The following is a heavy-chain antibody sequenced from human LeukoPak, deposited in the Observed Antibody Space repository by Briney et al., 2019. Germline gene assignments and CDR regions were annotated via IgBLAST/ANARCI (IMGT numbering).Heavy chain of an antibody. CDR2: IYTSGST. J-gene: IGHJ6*03. CDR3: ARDGSSWYHHYYYYYYMDV. V-gene: IGHV4-61*02. CDR1: GGSISSGSYY. D-gene: IGHD6-13*01. Sequence: SETLSLTCTVSGGSISSGSYYWSWIRQPAGKGLEWIGRIYTSGSTNYNPSLKSRVTMSVDTSKNQFSLKLSSVTAADTAVYYCARDGSSWYHHYYYYYYMDVWGKGTTVTISS.